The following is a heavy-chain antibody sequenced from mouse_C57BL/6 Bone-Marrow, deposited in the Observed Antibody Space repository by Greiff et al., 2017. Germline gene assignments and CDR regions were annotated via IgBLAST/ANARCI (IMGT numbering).Heavy chain of an antibody. CDR3: AYGFFDY. CDR2: INPSSGYT. Sequence: VQLQQSGAELAKPGASVKLSCKASGYTFTSYWMHWVKQRPGQGLEWIGYINPSSGYTKYNQTFKDKATLTADKSSITAYMQLSSLTYDDSAVYYCAYGFFDYWGQGTTLTVPS. J-gene: IGHJ2*01. D-gene: IGHD1-1*01. V-gene: IGHV1-7*01. CDR1: GYTFTSYW.